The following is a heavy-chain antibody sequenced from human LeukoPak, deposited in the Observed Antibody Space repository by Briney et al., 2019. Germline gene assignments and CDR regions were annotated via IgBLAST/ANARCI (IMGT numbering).Heavy chain of an antibody. D-gene: IGHD1-26*01. CDR1: GFAFSSYA. V-gene: IGHV3-48*03. Sequence: QPGGSLRLSCAASGFAFSSYAMNWVRQAPGKGLEWVSYISSRGSTIYYADSVKGRFTISRDNAKNSLYLQMNSLRAEDTAVYYCARDQWELGIDYWGQGTLVTVSS. J-gene: IGHJ4*02. CDR3: ARDQWELGIDY. CDR2: ISSRGSTI.